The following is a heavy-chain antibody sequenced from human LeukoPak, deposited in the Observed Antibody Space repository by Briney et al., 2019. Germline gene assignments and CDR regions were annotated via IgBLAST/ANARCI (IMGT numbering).Heavy chain of an antibody. V-gene: IGHV3-7*01. CDR3: ARDRPWELFTYFDY. Sequence: PGGSLRLSCAASGFTFSSYWMSWVRQAPGKGLEWVANIKQDGSETYYVDSVKGRFTISRDNARNSLFLQLNSLRAADTAVYYCARDRPWELFTYFDYWGQGTLVTVSS. CDR1: GFTFSSYW. D-gene: IGHD3-10*01. J-gene: IGHJ4*02. CDR2: IKQDGSET.